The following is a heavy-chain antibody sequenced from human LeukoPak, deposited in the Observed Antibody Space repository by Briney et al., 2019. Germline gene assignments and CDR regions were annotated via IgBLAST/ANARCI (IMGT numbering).Heavy chain of an antibody. CDR3: AKFFLQYSGYGAFDY. J-gene: IGHJ4*02. CDR1: GFTFSSYA. CDR2: ISGSGDNT. D-gene: IGHD5-12*01. Sequence: GGSLRLSCAASGFTFSSYAMSWVRQAPGKGLEWVSSISGSGDNTYYGDSVKGRFTISRDNSKNTLYLQMNSLRAEDTAVYYCAKFFLQYSGYGAFDYWGQGTLVTVSS. V-gene: IGHV3-23*01.